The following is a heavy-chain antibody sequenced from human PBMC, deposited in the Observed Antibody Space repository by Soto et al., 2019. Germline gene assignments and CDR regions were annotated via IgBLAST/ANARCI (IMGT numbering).Heavy chain of an antibody. Sequence: QITLKESGPTLVKPTQTLTLTCTFSGFSPTTSGVGVGWIRQPPGKALEWLAINFWDDEKRYSPSLKSRLTITKDTSKNQVVLSMTHMDPVDTGTYYCAHPDPYAGSGYLAFDIWGQGTMVIVSS. CDR3: AHPDPYAGSGYLAFDI. J-gene: IGHJ3*02. CDR1: GFSPTTSGVG. D-gene: IGHD3-22*01. CDR2: NFWDDEK. V-gene: IGHV2-5*02.